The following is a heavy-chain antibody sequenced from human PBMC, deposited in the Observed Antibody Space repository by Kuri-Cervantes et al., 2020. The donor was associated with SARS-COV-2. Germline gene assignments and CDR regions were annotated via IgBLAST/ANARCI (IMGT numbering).Heavy chain of an antibody. CDR2: ISYDGSNK. CDR3: AKDGYCSSTSCYALDY. D-gene: IGHD2-2*03. J-gene: IGHJ4*02. V-gene: IGHV3-30*18. CDR1: GFTFSSYG. Sequence: LSLTCAASGFTFSSYGMHWVRQAPGKGLEWVAVISYDGSNKYYADSVKGRFTISRDNSKNTLYLQMNSLRAEDTAVYYCAKDGYCSSTSCYALDYWGQGTLVTVSS.